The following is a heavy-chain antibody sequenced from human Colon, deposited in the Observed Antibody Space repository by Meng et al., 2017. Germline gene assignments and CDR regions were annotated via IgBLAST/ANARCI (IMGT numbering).Heavy chain of an antibody. D-gene: IGHD3-10*01. CDR2: IKQDGSDK. CDR1: GFSFSTSW. CDR3: ARGVAWLYGSGLHWYFDL. J-gene: IGHJ2*01. V-gene: IGHV3-7*01. Sequence: GESLKISCAASGFSFSTSWMTWVRQAPGKGLEWVANIKQDGSDKYYVDSMKGRLTISRDNAKNSLYLQMNSLRVDDTAVYYCARGVAWLYGSGLHWYFDLWGRGTRVTGSS.